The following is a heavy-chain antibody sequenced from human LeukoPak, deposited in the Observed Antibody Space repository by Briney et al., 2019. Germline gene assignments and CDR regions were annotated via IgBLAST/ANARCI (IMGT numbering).Heavy chain of an antibody. CDR1: GGSISSGGYY. CDR2: IYYSGIT. D-gene: IGHD2-21*01. J-gene: IGHJ4*02. CDR3: ARGFCGGDCYPFDY. Sequence: PSETLSLTCTVSGGSISSGGYYWSWIRQHPGKGLEWIGYIYYSGITYYNPSLKSRVTVSLDTSKNQFSLKLSSVTAADTAVYYCARGFCGGDCYPFDYWGRGTLVTVSS. V-gene: IGHV4-31*03.